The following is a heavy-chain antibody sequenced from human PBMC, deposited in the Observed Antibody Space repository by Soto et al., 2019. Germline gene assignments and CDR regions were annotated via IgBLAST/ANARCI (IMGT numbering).Heavy chain of an antibody. J-gene: IGHJ6*02. CDR2: IAPIFGTP. CDR3: ARANGGATFGHYYYAMDV. Sequence: QVQLVQSGPEVKKAGSSVRVSCKASGGTFSNYAISWVRQAPGRGLEWMGGIAPIFGTPNYAQNFQGRVTITADESTSTAYMELSGLRSEDTALYYCARANGGATFGHYYYAMDVWGQGTTVTVSS. D-gene: IGHD3-10*01. V-gene: IGHV1-69*12. CDR1: GGTFSNYA.